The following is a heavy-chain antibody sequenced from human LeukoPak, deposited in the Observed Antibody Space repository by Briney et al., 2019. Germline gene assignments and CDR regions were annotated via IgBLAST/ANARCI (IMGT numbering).Heavy chain of an antibody. Sequence: ASVKVSCKASGYTFTSYYMHWVRQAPGQGLEWMGIINPSGGSTSYAQKFQGRVTMTRDTSTSTVYMELSSLRSEDTAVYYCARAPGLRGNNYGSGNYPLGFDSWGQGTLVTVSS. CDR3: ARAPGLRGNNYGSGNYPLGFDS. CDR2: INPSGGST. D-gene: IGHD3-10*01. CDR1: GYTFTSYY. V-gene: IGHV1-46*01. J-gene: IGHJ4*02.